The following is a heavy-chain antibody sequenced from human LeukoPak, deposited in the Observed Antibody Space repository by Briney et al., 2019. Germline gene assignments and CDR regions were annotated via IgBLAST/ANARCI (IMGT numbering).Heavy chain of an antibody. CDR2: VYTSGST. Sequence: PSETLSLTCTVSGGSISSYYWSWIRQPAGKGLEWIGRVYTSGSTYNPSLKSRITMSVDTSKNQFSLNLNSVAAAETAIYYCARRGAGYCSGGSCYSEAFDIWSQGTMVTVSS. CDR1: GGSISSYY. J-gene: IGHJ3*02. D-gene: IGHD2-15*01. CDR3: ARRGAGYCSGGSCYSEAFDI. V-gene: IGHV4-4*07.